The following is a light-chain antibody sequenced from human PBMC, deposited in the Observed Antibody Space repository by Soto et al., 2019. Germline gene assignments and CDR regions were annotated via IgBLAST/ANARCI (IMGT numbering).Light chain of an antibody. J-gene: IGKJ5*01. CDR1: QSISSW. CDR2: GAS. CDR3: QQYHNWPIT. Sequence: MTQSPSSLSASIGDRVTITCRANQSISSWLAWYQQKPGQAPRLLIYGASTRATGIPARFSGSESGTEFTLTISSLQSEDFAVYYCQQYHNWPITFGQGTRLEIK. V-gene: IGKV3-15*01.